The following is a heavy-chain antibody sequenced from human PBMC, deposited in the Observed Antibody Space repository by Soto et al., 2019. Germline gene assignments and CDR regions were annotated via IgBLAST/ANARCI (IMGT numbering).Heavy chain of an antibody. D-gene: IGHD6-19*01. V-gene: IGHV3-23*01. J-gene: IGHJ3*02. CDR2: ISGSGGST. CDR3: AKDRSGAWYPNDAFDI. Sequence: GGSLRLSCAASGFTFSSYAMSWVRQAPGKGLEWVSGISGSGGSTFYAESVKGRFTISRDNSKNILYLQMNSLRAEDTAVYFCAKDRSGAWYPNDAFDIWGQGTKVTVSS. CDR1: GFTFSSYA.